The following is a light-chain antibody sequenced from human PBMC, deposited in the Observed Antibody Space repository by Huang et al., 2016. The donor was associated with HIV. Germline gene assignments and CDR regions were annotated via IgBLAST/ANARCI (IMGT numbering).Light chain of an antibody. J-gene: IGKJ1*01. CDR1: QGLATTY. CDR2: GAA. V-gene: IGKV3-20*01. Sequence: EIVLTQSPDTLSLSPGERATLSCRASQGLATTYLAWYQQKPGQAPRLLIYGAARGATGTPDRFRGSGSGADFTLTISRLEPEDFAVYYCQQYDSPPWTFGQGTKVEIK. CDR3: QQYDSPPWT.